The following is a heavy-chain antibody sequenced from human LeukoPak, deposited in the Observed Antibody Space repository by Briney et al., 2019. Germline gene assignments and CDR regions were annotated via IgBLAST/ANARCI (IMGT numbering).Heavy chain of an antibody. CDR1: GGSISSYY. V-gene: IGHV4-4*07. J-gene: IGHJ4*02. CDR3: ARGLVEMATSYFDY. CDR2: IYNGGTT. Sequence: PSETLSLTCTVSGGSISSYYLSWIRQPAGKGLEWIGRIYNGGTTNYNPSLKSRVTISVDTSKNQFSLKLSSVTAADTAVYYCARGLVEMATSYFDYWGQGTLVTVSS. D-gene: IGHD5-24*01.